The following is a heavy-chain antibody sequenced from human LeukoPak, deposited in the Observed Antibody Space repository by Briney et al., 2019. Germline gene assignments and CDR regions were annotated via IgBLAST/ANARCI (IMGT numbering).Heavy chain of an antibody. J-gene: IGHJ4*02. CDR2: IYTSGST. CDR3: ARGGYSYGPDIYSDY. CDR1: GGSISSYY. Sequence: KPSETLSLTCTVSGGSISSYYWSWIRQPAGKGLEWIGRIYTSGSTNYNPSLKSRVTMSVDTSKNQFSLKLSSVTAADTAVYYCARGGYSYGPDIYSDYWGQGTLVTVSS. V-gene: IGHV4-4*07. D-gene: IGHD5-18*01.